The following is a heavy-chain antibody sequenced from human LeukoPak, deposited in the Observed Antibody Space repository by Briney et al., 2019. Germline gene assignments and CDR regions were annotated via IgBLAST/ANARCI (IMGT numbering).Heavy chain of an antibody. Sequence: SETLSLTCAVYGGSFSGYYWSWIRQPPGKGLEWIGEINHSGSTNYNPSLKSRLTISIDTSKNQFSLKLSSVTAADTAVYYCARDQGYGDYIYDYWGQGTLVTVSS. CDR1: GGSFSGYY. J-gene: IGHJ4*02. D-gene: IGHD4-17*01. V-gene: IGHV4-34*01. CDR3: ARDQGYGDYIYDY. CDR2: INHSGST.